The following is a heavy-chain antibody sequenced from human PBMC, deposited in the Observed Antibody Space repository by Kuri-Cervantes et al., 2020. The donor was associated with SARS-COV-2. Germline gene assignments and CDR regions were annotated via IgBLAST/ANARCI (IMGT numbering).Heavy chain of an antibody. CDR2: IDADDT. D-gene: IGHD6-19*01. CDR1: GYTFSPNA. V-gene: IGHV1-3*01. Sequence: ASVKVSCKASGYTFSPNAIHWVRQAPGQRLEWMGWIDADDTKYSQRFQGRVTITADESTSTAYMELSSLRSEDTAVYYCARGMSSGWHPGAEYFQHWGQGTLVTVSS. J-gene: IGHJ1*01. CDR3: ARGMSSGWHPGAEYFQH.